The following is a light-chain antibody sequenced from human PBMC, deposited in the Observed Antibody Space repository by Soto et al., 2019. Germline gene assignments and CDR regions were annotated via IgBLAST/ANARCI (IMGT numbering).Light chain of an antibody. CDR2: EVI. CDR1: SSDVGAYNY. Sequence: QSALTQPASVSGSPGQSITISCTATSSDVGAYNYVSWYQQYPGKAPKLMIYEVINRPSGVSNRFSGSKSGNTASLIISGLQAEDEADYYCSSYTSSSTLVFVGGTKVTVL. CDR3: SSYTSSSTLV. V-gene: IGLV2-14*01. J-gene: IGLJ2*01.